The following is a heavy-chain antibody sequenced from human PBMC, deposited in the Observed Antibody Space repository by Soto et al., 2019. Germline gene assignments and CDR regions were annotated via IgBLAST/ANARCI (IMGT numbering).Heavy chain of an antibody. D-gene: IGHD3-10*01. Sequence: QVQLQESGPGLVKPSQTLSLTCTVSGGSISSGGYYWSWIRQHPGKGLEWIGYIYYSGSTYYNPSLKRRVTISVVTSKNQFSLKLSSVTAADTAVDYCARGHSYYYGSGSYTPGGPVDYWCQGTLVTVSS. CDR2: IYYSGST. V-gene: IGHV4-31*03. CDR1: GGSISSGGYY. CDR3: ARGHSYYYGSGSYTPGGPVDY. J-gene: IGHJ4*02.